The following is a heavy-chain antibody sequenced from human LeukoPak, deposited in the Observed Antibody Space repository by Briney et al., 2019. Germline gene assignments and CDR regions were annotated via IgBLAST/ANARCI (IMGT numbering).Heavy chain of an antibody. J-gene: IGHJ4*02. CDR3: VRVGFTTSWYNFDY. CDR1: GYNFPAYF. Sequence: GASVQVSCKAAGYNFPAYFVHWVRQASGQGLEWMGRINPNGGDTNYAQKFQGRVIMASDTSISTAYMELSSLISDDTAVYYCVRVGFTTSWYNFDYWGQGTLVTGSP. CDR2: INPNGGDT. D-gene: IGHD6-13*01. V-gene: IGHV1-2*06.